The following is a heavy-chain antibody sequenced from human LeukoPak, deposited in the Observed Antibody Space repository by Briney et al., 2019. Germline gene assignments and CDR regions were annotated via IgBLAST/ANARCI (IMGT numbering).Heavy chain of an antibody. D-gene: IGHD5-24*01. CDR3: AKGRRDGYNFDFDY. Sequence: GGSLRLSCAASGFTFSSYAMTWVRQAPGKGLEWVSSISVSGGSTYYADSVKGRFTISRDNSKNTLYLQMNSLRAEDTAVYYCAKGRRDGYNFDFDYWGQGTLVTVSS. CDR2: ISVSGGST. V-gene: IGHV3-23*01. J-gene: IGHJ4*02. CDR1: GFTFSSYA.